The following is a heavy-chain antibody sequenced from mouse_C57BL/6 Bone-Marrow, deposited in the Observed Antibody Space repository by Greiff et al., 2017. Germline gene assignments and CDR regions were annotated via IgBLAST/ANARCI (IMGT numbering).Heavy chain of an antibody. V-gene: IGHV15-2*01. CDR3: ARHYCSCQRYFGF. CDR2: IPPSIGRT. D-gene: IGHD2-1*01. J-gene: IGHJ1*03. Sequence: QVQLQQSGSELRSPGSSVKLSCKDSDSDVFPIAFMWWVRQTPGHGFGWVGGIPPSIGRTIYGEKLEDKATLVADTLSTTAYLALNSLTSEDSAIYYCARHYCSCQRYFGFWGTGTTVTVSS. CDR1: DSDVFPIAF.